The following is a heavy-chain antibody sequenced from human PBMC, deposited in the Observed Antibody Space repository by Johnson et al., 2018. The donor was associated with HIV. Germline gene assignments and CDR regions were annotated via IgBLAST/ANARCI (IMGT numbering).Heavy chain of an antibody. Sequence: VQLVESGGGLVQPGGSLRLSCAASGFTVTNKYMSWVRQAPGKGLEWVSVIYSGGSTYYADSVKGRFTIPRVNSKNTPCLQIHSLRAEDTAVYYCAGVRGGRENDFDVWGQGTMVTVSS. CDR2: IYSGGST. D-gene: IGHD1-26*01. CDR3: AGVRGGRENDFDV. V-gene: IGHV3-66*01. J-gene: IGHJ3*01. CDR1: GFTVTNKY.